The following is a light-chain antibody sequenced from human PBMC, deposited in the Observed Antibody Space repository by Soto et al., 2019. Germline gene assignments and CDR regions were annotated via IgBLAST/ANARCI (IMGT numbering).Light chain of an antibody. CDR2: EVS. Sequence: QSALTQPASVSGSPGQSITISCTGTSSDVGGYNYVSWYQQHPGKAPKLMIYEVSNRPSGVSNRFSGSKSGNTASLTISGLQAEDEADYYCRSYTSSSTPLFGGGTTLTVL. CDR1: SSDVGGYNY. CDR3: RSYTSSSTPL. J-gene: IGLJ2*01. V-gene: IGLV2-14*01.